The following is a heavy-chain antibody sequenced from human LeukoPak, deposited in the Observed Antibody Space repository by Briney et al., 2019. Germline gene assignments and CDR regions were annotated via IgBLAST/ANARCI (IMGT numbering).Heavy chain of an antibody. CDR2: ISGSGGST. CDR3: AKDPNYYGSGSYYNYAFDI. Sequence: GGSLRLSCAASGFTFSNYAMSWVRQAPGKGLEWVSAISGSGGSTYYADSVKGRFTISRDNSKNTLYLQMNSLRAEDTAVYYCAKDPNYYGSGSYYNYAFDIWGQGTMVTVSS. J-gene: IGHJ3*02. V-gene: IGHV3-23*01. CDR1: GFTFSNYA. D-gene: IGHD3-10*01.